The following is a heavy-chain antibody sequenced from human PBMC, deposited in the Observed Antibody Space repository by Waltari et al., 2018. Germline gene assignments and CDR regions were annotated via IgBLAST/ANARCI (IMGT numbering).Heavy chain of an antibody. V-gene: IGHV1-18*01. CDR3: ARDRPYLLGDRRPDAFDI. D-gene: IGHD3-16*01. J-gene: IGHJ3*02. CDR2: ISAYNGKT. Sequence: QVQLVQSGTEVKQPGASVKVSCKASGSTFTSSGISWVRKAPGQGLEWMGWISAYNGKTNYAQKLQGRVTMTTDTSTSTAYMELRSLRSDDTAGYYCARDRPYLLGDRRPDAFDIWGQGTMVTVSS. CDR1: GSTFTSSG.